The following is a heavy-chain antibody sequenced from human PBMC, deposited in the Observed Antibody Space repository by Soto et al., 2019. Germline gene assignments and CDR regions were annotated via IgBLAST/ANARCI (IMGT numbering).Heavy chain of an antibody. D-gene: IGHD2-21*02. Sequence: GASVKVFCKASGYMFSNYDIIWVRQATGQGLEWMGWMNPDSDKTDYAQKFQGRVTMTGNTSISTAYMELTALTYEDTAIYYCARPGARYCGGDCYSSHWGQGTLVTVSS. CDR1: GYMFSNYD. V-gene: IGHV1-8*01. CDR3: ARPGARYCGGDCYSSH. CDR2: MNPDSDKT. J-gene: IGHJ4*02.